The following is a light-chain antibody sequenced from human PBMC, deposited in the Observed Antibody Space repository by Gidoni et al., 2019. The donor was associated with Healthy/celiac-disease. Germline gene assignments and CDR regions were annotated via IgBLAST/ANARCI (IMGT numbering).Light chain of an antibody. V-gene: IGKV1-39*01. CDR3: QHSYSTPYT. Sequence: DIQMTQSSSSLSASVGDRVTITCRASQSISSYLNWYHQKTGKAPKLLIYAASSLQGGVPSRFSGSGSGTDFTLTIRSLQPEDFASYFWQHSYSTPYTFGQGTKLEIK. J-gene: IGKJ2*01. CDR1: QSISSY. CDR2: AAS.